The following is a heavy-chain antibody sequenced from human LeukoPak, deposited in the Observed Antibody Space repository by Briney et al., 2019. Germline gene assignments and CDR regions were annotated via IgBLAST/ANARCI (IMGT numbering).Heavy chain of an antibody. CDR1: GGSISSGGYY. CDR3: ARHSYDFWSGYVNWFDP. V-gene: IGHV4-30-2*01. J-gene: IGHJ5*02. D-gene: IGHD3-3*01. Sequence: SSETLSLTCTVSGGSISSGGYYWSWIRQPPGKGLEGIGYIYHSGSTYYNPSLKSRVTISVDRSKNQFSLKLSSVTAADTAVYYCARHSYDFWSGYVNWFDPWGQGTLVTVSS. CDR2: IYHSGST.